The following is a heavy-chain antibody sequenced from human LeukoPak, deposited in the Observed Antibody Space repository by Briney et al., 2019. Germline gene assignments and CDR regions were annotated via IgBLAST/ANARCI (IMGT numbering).Heavy chain of an antibody. D-gene: IGHD4-17*01. V-gene: IGHV4-39*01. Sequence: SETLSLTCTVSGGSISSSSYYWGWIRQPPGKGLEWIGGIYYSGSTYYNPSLKSRVTISVDTSKNQFSLKLSSVTAADTAVYYCARRLTGSYGDDAFDIWGQGTMVTVSS. J-gene: IGHJ3*02. CDR1: GGSISSSSYY. CDR3: ARRLTGSYGDDAFDI. CDR2: IYYSGST.